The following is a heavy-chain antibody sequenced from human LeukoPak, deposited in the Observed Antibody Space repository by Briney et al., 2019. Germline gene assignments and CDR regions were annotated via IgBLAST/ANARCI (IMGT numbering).Heavy chain of an antibody. Sequence: GGSLRLSCAASGFTFSSYSMNWVRQAPGKGLEWVSSISSSSSYIYYADSVKGRFTISRDNAKNSLYLQMNSLRAEDTALYYCAKDIFRVVGAVTPSFDYWGQGTLVTVSS. CDR3: AKDIFRVVGAVTPSFDY. CDR1: GFTFSSYS. V-gene: IGHV3-21*04. J-gene: IGHJ4*02. D-gene: IGHD1-26*01. CDR2: ISSSSSYI.